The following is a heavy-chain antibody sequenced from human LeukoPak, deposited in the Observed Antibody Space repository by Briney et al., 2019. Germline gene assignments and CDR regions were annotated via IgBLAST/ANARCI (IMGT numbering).Heavy chain of an antibody. Sequence: GGSLRLSCGAPGITFSSYSMNWVRQAPGKGLEWVSYISSSGSTKYYADSVKGRFTISRDNARNSLYLQMNSLRAEDTAVYFCARGGLSIMGYWGQGTLVTVSS. V-gene: IGHV3-48*01. CDR2: ISSSGSTK. CDR3: ARGGLSIMGY. CDR1: GITFSSYS. J-gene: IGHJ4*02. D-gene: IGHD2/OR15-2a*01.